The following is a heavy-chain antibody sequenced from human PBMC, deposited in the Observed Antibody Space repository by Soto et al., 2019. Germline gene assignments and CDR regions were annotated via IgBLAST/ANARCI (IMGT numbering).Heavy chain of an antibody. Sequence: SETLSLTCTVSGGSISSGGYYWTWIRQHPGKGLEWIGSFYYSGSTYHNPSLKSRVTISVDASKNQFSLNLSSVTAADTAVYYCARHVVSFYFYYGMDVWGQGTTVTVSS. D-gene: IGHD2-21*01. J-gene: IGHJ6*02. CDR1: GGSISSGGYY. CDR2: FYYSGST. CDR3: ARHVVSFYFYYGMDV. V-gene: IGHV4-39*01.